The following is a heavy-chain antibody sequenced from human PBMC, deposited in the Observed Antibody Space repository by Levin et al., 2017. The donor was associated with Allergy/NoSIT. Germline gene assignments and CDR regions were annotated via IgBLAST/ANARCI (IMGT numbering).Heavy chain of an antibody. CDR2: INGDGSRT. D-gene: IGHD3-10*01. Sequence: GGSLRLSCAASGFTISNHWMHWVRQAPGKGLVWVSDINGDGSRTTYADSVKGRFTISRDNAKNTLFLQMNTLRAEDTAVYYCARQLGSGSSLDYWGQGTLVTVSS. J-gene: IGHJ4*02. CDR3: ARQLGSGSSLDY. CDR1: GFTISNHW. V-gene: IGHV3-74*01.